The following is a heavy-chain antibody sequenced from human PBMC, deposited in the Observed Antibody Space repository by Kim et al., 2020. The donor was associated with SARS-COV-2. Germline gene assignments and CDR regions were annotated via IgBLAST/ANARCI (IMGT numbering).Heavy chain of an antibody. CDR1: GGSFSGYY. CDR2: INHSGST. J-gene: IGHJ6*03. Sequence: SETLSLTCAVYGGSFSGYYWSWIRQPPGKGLEWIGEINHSGSTNYNPSLKSRVTISVDTSKNQFSLKLSSVTAADTAVYYCARGHCSGGSCYSRWYYYYYYMDGWGKGTTVTVSS. V-gene: IGHV4-34*01. CDR3: ARGHCSGGSCYSRWYYYYYYMDG. D-gene: IGHD2-15*01.